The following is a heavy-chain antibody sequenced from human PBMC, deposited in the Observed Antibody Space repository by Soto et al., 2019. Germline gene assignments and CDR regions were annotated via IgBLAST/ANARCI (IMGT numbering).Heavy chain of an antibody. Sequence: EVQLVESGGGLVQPGRSLRLSCEASGFTFGDYAMHWVRQAPGKGLEWVSGISWNGGTVGYADSVRGRFTISRDNPTTSLFLEMSSLRPVDTALYFCVTGGISARIFWGQGTLVTVSS. D-gene: IGHD6-6*01. J-gene: IGHJ4*02. CDR3: VTGGISARIF. CDR1: GFTFGDYA. CDR2: ISWNGGTV. V-gene: IGHV3-9*01.